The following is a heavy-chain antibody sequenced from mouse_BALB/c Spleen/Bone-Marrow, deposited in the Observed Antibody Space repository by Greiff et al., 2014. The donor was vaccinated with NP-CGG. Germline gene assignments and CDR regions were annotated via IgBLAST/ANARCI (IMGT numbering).Heavy chain of an antibody. D-gene: IGHD1-2*01. J-gene: IGHJ4*01. CDR1: GYTFTSYV. CDR3: ARGGYYGYYAMDY. V-gene: IGHV1-14*01. Sequence: EVKLMESGPELVKPGASVKMSCKASGYTFTSYVMHWVKQKPGQGLEWIGYINPYNDGTKYNEKSKGKATLTSDKSSSTAYMELSSLTSEDSAVYYCARGGYYGYYAMDYWGQGTSVTVSS. CDR2: INPYNDGT.